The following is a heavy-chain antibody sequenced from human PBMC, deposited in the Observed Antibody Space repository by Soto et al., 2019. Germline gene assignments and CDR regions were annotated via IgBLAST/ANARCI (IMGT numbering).Heavy chain of an antibody. V-gene: IGHV1-18*01. CDR3: ARDSEYSSGWSSSFDP. Sequence: GASVKVSCKASGYTFTSYGISWVRQAPGQGLEWMGWISAYNGNTNYAQKLQGRVTMTTDTSTSTAYMEPRSLRSDDTAVYYCARDSEYSSGWSSSFDPWGQGTLVTVSS. CDR2: ISAYNGNT. CDR1: GYTFTSYG. J-gene: IGHJ5*02. D-gene: IGHD6-19*01.